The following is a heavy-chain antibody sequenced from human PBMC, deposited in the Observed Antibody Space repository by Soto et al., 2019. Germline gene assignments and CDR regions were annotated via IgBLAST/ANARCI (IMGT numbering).Heavy chain of an antibody. CDR3: AXPLLPDYYDSSVGAFDI. D-gene: IGHD3-22*01. CDR2: IDPSDSYT. Sequence: GESLKISGKGSGYSFTSYWIGWVRQMPGKGLEWMGRIDPSDSYTNYSPSFQGHVTISADKSISTAYLQWSSLKASDTAMYYCAXPLLPDYYDSSVGAFDIWGQGTMVTVSS. CDR1: GYSFTSYW. J-gene: IGHJ3*02. V-gene: IGHV5-10-1*01.